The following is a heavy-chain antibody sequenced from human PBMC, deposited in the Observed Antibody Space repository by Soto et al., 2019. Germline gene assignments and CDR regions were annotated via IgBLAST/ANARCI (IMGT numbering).Heavy chain of an antibody. CDR1: GYTFANYP. D-gene: IGHD3-10*01. Sequence: ASVKVSCKASGYTFANYPITWVRQAPGQRLEWMGWINAGNGNTKYSQKFQGRVTITRDTSASTAYMELSSLRSEDTAVYYCARDQYYYGSGSYYNVYYYYGMDVWGQGTTVTVS. CDR3: ARDQYYYGSGSYYNVYYYYGMDV. J-gene: IGHJ6*02. V-gene: IGHV1-3*01. CDR2: INAGNGNT.